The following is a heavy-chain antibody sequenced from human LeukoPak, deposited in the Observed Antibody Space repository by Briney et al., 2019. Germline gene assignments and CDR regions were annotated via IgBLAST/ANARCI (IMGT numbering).Heavy chain of an antibody. J-gene: IGHJ4*02. V-gene: IGHV4-30-4*07. Sequence: SETLSLTCAVSGDSISSGDYSWSWIRQPPGKGLEWIGYIYNSGTTNYNPSLKSRVTISVDTSKNQFSLKLSSVTAADTAVYYCAREMYYYDSSGYTISQLDYWGQGTLVTVSS. D-gene: IGHD3-22*01. CDR1: GDSISSGDYS. CDR2: IYNSGTT. CDR3: AREMYYYDSSGYTISQLDY.